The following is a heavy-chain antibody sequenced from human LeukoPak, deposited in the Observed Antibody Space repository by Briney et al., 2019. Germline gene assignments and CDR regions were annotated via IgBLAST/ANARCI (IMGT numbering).Heavy chain of an antibody. V-gene: IGHV3-30*04. CDR1: GFTFSSYA. D-gene: IGHD6-13*01. CDR3: ARAGEHIAAADY. CDR2: ISYDGSNK. Sequence: SGGSLRLSCAASGFTFSSYAMHWVRQAPGKGLEWVAVISYDGSNKYYADSVKGRFTISRDNSKNTPYLQMNSLRAEDTAVYYCARAGEHIAAADYWGQGTLVTVSS. J-gene: IGHJ4*02.